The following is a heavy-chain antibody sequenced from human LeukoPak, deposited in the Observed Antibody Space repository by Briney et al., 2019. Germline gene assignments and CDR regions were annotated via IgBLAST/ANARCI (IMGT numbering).Heavy chain of an antibody. Sequence: GASVKVSCKASGYTFTSYGISWVRQAPGQGLEWMGWISDYNGNTNYAQKLQGRVTMTTDTSTSTAYMELRSLRSDDTAVYYCARVGLVPAAQAPYYFDYWGQGTLVTVSS. CDR1: GYTFTSYG. D-gene: IGHD2-2*01. CDR3: ARVGLVPAAQAPYYFDY. CDR2: ISDYNGNT. J-gene: IGHJ4*01. V-gene: IGHV1-18*01.